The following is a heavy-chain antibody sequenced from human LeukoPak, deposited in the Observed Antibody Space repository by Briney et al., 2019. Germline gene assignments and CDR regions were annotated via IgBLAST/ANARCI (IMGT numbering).Heavy chain of an antibody. CDR3: ARAATVVTSTFAVYFDY. CDR1: GGTFSSYA. J-gene: IGHJ4*02. Sequence: SVKVSCKASGGTFSSYAISWVRQAPGQGLEWMGGIIPIFGTANYAQKFQGRVTITTDESTTTAYMELSSLRSEDTAVYYCARAATVVTSTFAVYFDYWRQGTLVTVSS. V-gene: IGHV1-69*05. D-gene: IGHD4-23*01. CDR2: IIPIFGTA.